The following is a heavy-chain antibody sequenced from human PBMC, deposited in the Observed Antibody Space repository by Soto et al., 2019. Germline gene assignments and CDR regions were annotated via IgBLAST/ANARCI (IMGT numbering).Heavy chain of an antibody. D-gene: IGHD5-18*01. CDR1: GFTFSSYA. Sequence: GGSLRLSCAASGFTFSSYAMHWVRQAPGKGLEWVAVISYDGSNKYYADSVKGRFTISRDNSKNTLYLQMNSLRAEDTAVYYCARDGGYSYGRVAFDIWGQGTMVTVSS. V-gene: IGHV3-30-3*01. CDR3: ARDGGYSYGRVAFDI. CDR2: ISYDGSNK. J-gene: IGHJ3*02.